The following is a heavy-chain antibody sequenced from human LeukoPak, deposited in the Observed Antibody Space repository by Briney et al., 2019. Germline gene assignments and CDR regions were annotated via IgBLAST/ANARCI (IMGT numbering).Heavy chain of an antibody. CDR1: GGSISRYY. V-gene: IGHV4-59*01. CDR2: IYYSGST. CDR3: ARKRVLVGATIEGFDY. D-gene: IGHD1-26*01. Sequence: PSETLSLTCTVSGGSISRYYWSWIRHPPGKGREWIGYIYYSGSTNYSPSLKGRVTISVDTSKTQFSLKLSSVTAADTAVYYCARKRVLVGATIEGFDYWGQGTLVTVSS. J-gene: IGHJ4*02.